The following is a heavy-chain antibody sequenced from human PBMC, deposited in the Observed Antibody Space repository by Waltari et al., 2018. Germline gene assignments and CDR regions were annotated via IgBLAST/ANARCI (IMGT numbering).Heavy chain of an antibody. J-gene: IGHJ4*02. CDR1: GFTFSSYS. D-gene: IGHD2-8*01. V-gene: IGHV3-21*01. CDR2: ISSSSSYI. CDR3: AAQLRVDY. Sequence: EVQLVESGGGLVKPGGSLRLSCAASGFTFSSYSMNWVRQAPGKGLDWVSSISSSSSYIYYADSVKGRFTISRDNAKNSLYLQMNSLRAEDTAVYYCAAQLRVDYWGQGTLVTVSS.